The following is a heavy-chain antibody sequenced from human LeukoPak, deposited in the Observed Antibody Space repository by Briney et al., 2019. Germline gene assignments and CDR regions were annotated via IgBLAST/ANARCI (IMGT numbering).Heavy chain of an antibody. D-gene: IGHD3-10*01. CDR3: ARHGSGSSYQGWFDP. V-gene: IGHV5-51*01. Sequence: GESLKISCKGSGYTFTNYWIGWVRQMPGKGLEWMGIIYPGDSDTRYSPSFQGQVTISADKSISTAYLQWSSLKASDTAMYYCARHGSGSSYQGWFDPWGQGTLVTVSS. CDR2: IYPGDSDT. CDR1: GYTFTNYW. J-gene: IGHJ5*02.